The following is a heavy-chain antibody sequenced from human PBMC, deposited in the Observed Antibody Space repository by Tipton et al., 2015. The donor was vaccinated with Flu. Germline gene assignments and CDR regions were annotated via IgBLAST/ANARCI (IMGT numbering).Heavy chain of an antibody. CDR1: GLTFDGYD. CDR2: ISWDGGST. V-gene: IGHV3-43D*03. J-gene: IGHJ6*02. CDR3: ATEVAWQGGGYYGMDV. D-gene: IGHD1-26*01. Sequence: SLRLSCAASGLTFDGYDMHWVRQAPGKGLEWVSVISWDGGSTFYADSVRGRFTVSRDNSENSLHLQMSSLRAEDTALYYCATEVAWQGGGYYGMDVWGQGTTVTVSS.